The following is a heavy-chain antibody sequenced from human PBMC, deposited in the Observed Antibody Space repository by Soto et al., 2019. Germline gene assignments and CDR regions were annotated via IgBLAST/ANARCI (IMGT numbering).Heavy chain of an antibody. CDR3: AHPRGYGVFDAYDI. J-gene: IGHJ3*02. Sequence: GGSLRLSCAASGFTVSSNYMSWVRQAPGKGLEWVSTTTDTDGDRKYADSVRGRFTISRDNSKNTLYLQMSSLRAEDSAVYYCAHPRGYGVFDAYDIWGLGAMVTVSS. V-gene: IGHV3-53*01. CDR1: GFTVSSNY. CDR2: TDTDGDR. D-gene: IGHD4-17*01.